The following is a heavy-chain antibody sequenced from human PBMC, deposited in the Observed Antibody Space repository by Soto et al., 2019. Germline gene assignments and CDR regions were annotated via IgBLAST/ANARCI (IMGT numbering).Heavy chain of an antibody. D-gene: IGHD6-13*01. V-gene: IGHV1-18*01. CDR2: NSAYNRNT. J-gene: IGHJ4*02. Sequence: QVQLVQSGAEVKKPGASVKVSCKAPGYTFPSYGISWVRQAPGHGLEWRGWNSAYNRNTNYAQKLQGRATMTTDTSTIRAYMELSSLTSDDTSVYYYAIVIAAAADFDYWGQGTPVTVSS. CDR3: AIVIAAAADFDY. CDR1: GYTFPSYG.